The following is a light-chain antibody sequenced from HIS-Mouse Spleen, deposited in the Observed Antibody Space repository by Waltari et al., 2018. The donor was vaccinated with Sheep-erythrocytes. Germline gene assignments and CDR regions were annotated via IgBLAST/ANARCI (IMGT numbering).Light chain of an antibody. Sequence: QSALTQPASVSGSPGQSITISCTGTSSDGGGYNLVSRYQQHPGKAPKLMIYEGSKRPSGVSNRFSGSKSGNTASLTISGLQAEDEADYYCCSYAGSSTLVFGGGTKLTVL. CDR2: EGS. CDR3: CSYAGSSTLV. CDR1: SSDGGGYNL. V-gene: IGLV2-23*01. J-gene: IGLJ2*01.